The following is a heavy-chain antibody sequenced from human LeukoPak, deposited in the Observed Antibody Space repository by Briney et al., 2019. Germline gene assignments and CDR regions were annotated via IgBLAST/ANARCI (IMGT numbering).Heavy chain of an antibody. D-gene: IGHD1-7*01. V-gene: IGHV1-18*01. J-gene: IGHJ4*02. CDR2: ISAYNGNT. CDR1: GYTFTTYG. Sequence: ASVKVSCKASGYTFTTYGFSWVRQAPGQGLEWMGWISAYNGNTNYAHNLRGRVTMTTDTSTTTAYMELRSLRSDDTAVYYCARDSAGTTRYSFDYWGQGTLVTVSS. CDR3: ARDSAGTTRYSFDY.